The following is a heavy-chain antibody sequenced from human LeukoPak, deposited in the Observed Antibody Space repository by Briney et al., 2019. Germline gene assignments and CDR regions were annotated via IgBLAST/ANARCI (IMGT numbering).Heavy chain of an antibody. J-gene: IGHJ4*02. V-gene: IGHV3-43*02. Sequence: GESLRLSCAASGFTFDDYAMHWVRQAPGKGLEWVSLFSGDGGSTYYADSVKGRFTISRDNSKNSLYLQMYSLRTEDTALYYCAKDKTAAAGDNFDYWGQGTLVTVSS. CDR3: AKDKTAAAGDNFDY. CDR2: FSGDGGST. CDR1: GFTFDDYA. D-gene: IGHD6-13*01.